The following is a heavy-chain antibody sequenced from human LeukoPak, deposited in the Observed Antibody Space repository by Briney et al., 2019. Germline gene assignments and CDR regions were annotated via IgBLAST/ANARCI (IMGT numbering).Heavy chain of an antibody. Sequence: SETLSLTCAVSGYSISSGSYYWSWIRQPAGKGLEWIGRIYTSGSTNYNSSLKSRVTISVDTSKNQFSLKLSSVTAADTAVYYCARQGSSSWYDTTFDYWGQGTLVTVSS. V-gene: IGHV4-61*02. D-gene: IGHD6-13*01. CDR1: GYSISSGSYY. CDR3: ARQGSSSWYDTTFDY. CDR2: IYTSGST. J-gene: IGHJ4*02.